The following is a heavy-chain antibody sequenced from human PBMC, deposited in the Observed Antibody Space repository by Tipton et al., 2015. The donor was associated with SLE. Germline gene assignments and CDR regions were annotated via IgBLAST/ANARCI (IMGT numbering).Heavy chain of an antibody. D-gene: IGHD3-3*01. V-gene: IGHV4-34*01. CDR3: ARGHRFWSGYYFDY. CDR2: INRSGGT. CDR1: GFTFDDYA. Sequence: LRLSCAASGFTFDDYAMSWVRQTPGKGLEWIGEINRSGGTNYNAALNRRVAISVDTSKNQFSLKVTSVTAADTGTYYCARGHRFWSGYYFDYWGQGTLVTVSS. J-gene: IGHJ4*02.